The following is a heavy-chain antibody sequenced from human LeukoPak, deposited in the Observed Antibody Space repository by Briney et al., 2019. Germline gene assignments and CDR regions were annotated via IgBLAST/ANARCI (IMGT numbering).Heavy chain of an antibody. CDR3: ARQRGYCSSGVCRGWFDP. CDR2: IWYDGSKD. V-gene: IGHV3-33*01. CDR1: GFTFSSHG. Sequence: PGGSLRLSCAASGFTFSSHGMYWVRQAPGKGLEWVAVIWYDGSKDYYADSVKGRFSVSRDNSKNTLYLQMNSLRAEDTAVYYCARQRGYCSSGVCRGWFDPWGQGTLVTVSS. D-gene: IGHD2-8*01. J-gene: IGHJ5*02.